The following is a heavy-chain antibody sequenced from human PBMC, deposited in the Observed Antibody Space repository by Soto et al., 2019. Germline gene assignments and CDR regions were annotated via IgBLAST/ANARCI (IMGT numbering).Heavy chain of an antibody. CDR2: IKSKTDGGTT. D-gene: IGHD3-22*01. J-gene: IGHJ3*02. V-gene: IGHV3-15*01. CDR3: TTGGDDSSGYYYVDDAFDI. Sequence: GGSLRLSCAASGFTFSNAWMSWVRQAPGKGLEWVGPIKSKTDGGTTDYAAPVKGRFTISRDDSKNTLYLQMNSLKTEDTAVYYCTTGGDDSSGYYYVDDAFDIWGQGTMVTVSS. CDR1: GFTFSNAW.